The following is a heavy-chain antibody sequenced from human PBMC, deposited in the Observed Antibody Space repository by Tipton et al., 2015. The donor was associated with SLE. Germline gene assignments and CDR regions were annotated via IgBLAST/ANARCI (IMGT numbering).Heavy chain of an antibody. CDR2: IYYSGST. J-gene: IGHJ6*02. D-gene: IGHD4-23*01. CDR1: GGSISSSSYY. CDR3: AREATVGTYYYGMDV. Sequence: TLSLTCTVSGGSISSSSYYWGWIRQPPGKGLEWIGYIYYSGSTNYNLSLKSRVTISVDTSKNQFSLKLSSVTAADTAVYYCAREATVGTYYYGMDVWGQGTTVTVSS. V-gene: IGHV4-61*01.